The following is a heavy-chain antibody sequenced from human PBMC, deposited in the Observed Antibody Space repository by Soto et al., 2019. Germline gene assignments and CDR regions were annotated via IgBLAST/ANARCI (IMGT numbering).Heavy chain of an antibody. V-gene: IGHV3-30*18. J-gene: IGHJ6*02. CDR2: ISYDGSNK. CDR3: AKDTGGPTYYYDSSTSHYYYYYGMDV. CDR1: GFTFSSYG. D-gene: IGHD3-22*01. Sequence: GGSLRLSCAASGFTFSSYGMHWVRQAPGKGLEWVAVISYDGSNKYYADSVKGRFTISRDNSKNTLNLQMYSLRAEDRAVYYCAKDTGGPTYYYDSSTSHYYYYYGMDVWGQGTTVTVSS.